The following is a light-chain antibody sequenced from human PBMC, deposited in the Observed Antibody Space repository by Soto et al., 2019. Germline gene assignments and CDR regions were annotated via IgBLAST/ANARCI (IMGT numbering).Light chain of an antibody. CDR3: QQYDSIPFT. Sequence: DSQVSRSPSWLSAAVGEGVTITCQARQGISKYVNWYQQKPGKRPKLLIYDASNLEAGVPSRFRGTGSGTFYTFTISSLHPEDFATYHCQQYDSIPFTFGPGT. CDR2: DAS. V-gene: IGKV1-33*01. CDR1: QGISKY. J-gene: IGKJ3*01.